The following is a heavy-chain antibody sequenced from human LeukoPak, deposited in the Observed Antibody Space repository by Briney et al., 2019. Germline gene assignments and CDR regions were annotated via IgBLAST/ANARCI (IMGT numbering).Heavy chain of an antibody. Sequence: ASVKVSCKASGYTFTGYYMHWVRQAPGQGLEWMGWINPNSGGTNYAQKFQGRVTMTRDTSISTAYMELSRLRSDDTAVNYCAVGGGYCSSTSCYTAHFQHWGQGTLVTVSS. D-gene: IGHD2-2*02. CDR3: AVGGGYCSSTSCYTAHFQH. CDR1: GYTFTGYY. CDR2: INPNSGGT. J-gene: IGHJ1*01. V-gene: IGHV1-2*02.